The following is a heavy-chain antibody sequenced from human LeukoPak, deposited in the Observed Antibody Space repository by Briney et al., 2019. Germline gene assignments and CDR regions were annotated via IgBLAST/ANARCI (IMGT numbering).Heavy chain of an antibody. CDR1: GFTSSSYD. CDR3: ARDRRMRVRGYGKTGTTALDY. Sequence: GGSLRHSCAASGFTSSSYDMSWVRQAPGKGLEWVSGVSGSGGSRNYADSVKGRFTISRDNSEKTLYLQMNSLRAEDTAVYFCARDRRMRVRGYGKTGTTALDYWGQGTLVTVSS. CDR2: VSGSGGSR. V-gene: IGHV3-23*01. D-gene: IGHD1-7*01. J-gene: IGHJ4*02.